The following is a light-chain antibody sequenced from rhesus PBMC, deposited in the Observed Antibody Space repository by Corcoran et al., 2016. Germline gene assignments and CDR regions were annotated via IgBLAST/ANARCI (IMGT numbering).Light chain of an antibody. J-gene: IGKJ1*01. CDR2: QAS. CDR3: QQYNSVPRT. V-gene: IGKV1-21*01. Sequence: DIQMTQSPSSLSASVGDRITIKCRASQGIAGWLAWYQQKPGKAPKLLVYQASSLQSGVPSRLSGRGSGTDFTLTISSLQPADFATYYCQQYNSVPRTFGQGTRVEVK. CDR1: QGIAGW.